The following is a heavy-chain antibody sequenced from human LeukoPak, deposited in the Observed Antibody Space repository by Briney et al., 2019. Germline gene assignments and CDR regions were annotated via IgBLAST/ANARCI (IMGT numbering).Heavy chain of an antibody. CDR2: IIPIFGTA. Sequence: SVKVSCKASGYTFTSYGISWVRQAPGQGLEWMGGIIPIFGTANYAQKFQGRVTITADKSTSTAYMELSRLRSDDTAVYYCARETGGSCSDCTNWFDPWGQGTLITVSS. D-gene: IGHD2-15*01. V-gene: IGHV1-69*06. CDR1: GYTFTSYG. J-gene: IGHJ5*02. CDR3: ARETGGSCSDCTNWFDP.